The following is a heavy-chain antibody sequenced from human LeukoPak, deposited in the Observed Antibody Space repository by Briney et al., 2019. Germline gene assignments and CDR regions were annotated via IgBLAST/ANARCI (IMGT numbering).Heavy chain of an antibody. D-gene: IGHD6-13*01. CDR1: GGSISSYY. CDR2: VYTTGST. Sequence: SETLSLTCTVSGGSISSYYWSWIRQPAGKGLEWIGRVYTTGSTNYNPSLKSRVTMSVDTSKNQFSLKLSSVTAADAAVYCARQLPAAGTAGFDYWGQGTLVTVSS. V-gene: IGHV4-4*07. J-gene: IGHJ4*02. CDR3: ARQLPAAGTAGFDY.